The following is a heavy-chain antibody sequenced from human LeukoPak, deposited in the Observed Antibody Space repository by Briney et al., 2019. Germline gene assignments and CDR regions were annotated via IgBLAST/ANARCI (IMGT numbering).Heavy chain of an antibody. CDR1: TVIFRKYW. J-gene: IGHJ1*01. Sequence: GGSLRLSCAASTVIFRKYWMGWARQASGKGLEWVANIAHDGSVKWYVDSVKGRFIISRDNARDSLYLQMNGLRVEDTAIYYCAFFVREPQNWGQGTLVTVSS. CDR3: AFFVREPQN. D-gene: IGHD3-10*02. V-gene: IGHV3-7*01. CDR2: IAHDGSVK.